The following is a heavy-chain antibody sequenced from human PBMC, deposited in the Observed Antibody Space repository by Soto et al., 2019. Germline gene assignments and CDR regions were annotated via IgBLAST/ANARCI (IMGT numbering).Heavy chain of an antibody. D-gene: IGHD3-16*01. Sequence: SETLSLTCTVSGGSISGYYWSWIRQPPGKGLEWIGYIYYSGSTNYNPSLKSRVTISVDTSKNQFSLKLSSVTAADTAVYYCARGITGYYFDYWGQGTLVTVSS. CDR1: GGSISGYY. V-gene: IGHV4-59*01. J-gene: IGHJ4*02. CDR2: IYYSGST. CDR3: ARGITGYYFDY.